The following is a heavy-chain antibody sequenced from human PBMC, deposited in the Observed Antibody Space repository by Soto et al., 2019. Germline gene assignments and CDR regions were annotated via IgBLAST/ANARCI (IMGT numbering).Heavy chain of an antibody. Sequence: QVQLVQSGSEVRKPGSSVKVSCKASGGTFGNYAISWVRQAPGQGLEWLGGITPSLGTSEYAQEFRGRVTISADASTGSAYMELSSLRSEDTAVYYCARATTVVTGGDYVDFWGQGALVTVSS. J-gene: IGHJ4*02. CDR3: ARATTVVTGGDYVDF. CDR1: GGTFGNYA. V-gene: IGHV1-69*01. CDR2: ITPSLGTS. D-gene: IGHD4-17*01.